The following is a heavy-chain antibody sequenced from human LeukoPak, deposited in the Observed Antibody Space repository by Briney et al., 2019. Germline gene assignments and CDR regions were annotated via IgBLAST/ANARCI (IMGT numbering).Heavy chain of an antibody. J-gene: IGHJ6*02. D-gene: IGHD2-2*01. CDR2: INPNSGGT. V-gene: IGHV1-2*02. CDR1: GYTFTGYC. Sequence: ASVKVSCKASGYTFTGYCMHWVRQAPGQGLEWMGWINPNSGGTNYAQKFQGRVTMTRDTSISTAYMELSRLRSDDTAVYYCASSYCSSTSCYFYYYGMDVWGQGTTVTVSS. CDR3: ASSYCSSTSCYFYYYGMDV.